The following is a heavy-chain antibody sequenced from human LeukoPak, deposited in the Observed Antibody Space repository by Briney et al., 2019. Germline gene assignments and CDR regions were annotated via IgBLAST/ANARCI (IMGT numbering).Heavy chain of an antibody. CDR1: GFTFRGSA. D-gene: IGHD3-10*01. V-gene: IGHV3-73*01. CDR2: VRSKNNYYAT. Sequence: GGSLKLSCAASGFTFRGSAMHWVRLASGKGLEWVGRVRSKNNYYATTYAASVRGRFTISRDDSKNMAYLQMDSLKAEDTAVYFCSRTSDSAWYFDLWGRGTLVTVSS. CDR3: SRTSDSAWYFDL. J-gene: IGHJ2*01.